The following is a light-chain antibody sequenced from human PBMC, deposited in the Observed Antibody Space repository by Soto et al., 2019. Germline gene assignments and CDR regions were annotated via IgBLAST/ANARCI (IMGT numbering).Light chain of an antibody. Sequence: QSVLTQPRSVSGSPGQSVTISCTGTSSDVGYYNYVSWYQQHPGKAPKLMIYEVNQRPSGVPDRFSGSKSGNTASLTISGLQAEDEADYYCCSYAGTYTPLFGGGTKLTVL. CDR3: CSYAGTYTPL. V-gene: IGLV2-11*01. J-gene: IGLJ2*01. CDR2: EVN. CDR1: SSDVGYYNY.